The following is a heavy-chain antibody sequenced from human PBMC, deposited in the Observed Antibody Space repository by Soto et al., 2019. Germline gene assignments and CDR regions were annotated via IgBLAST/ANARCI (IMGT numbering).Heavy chain of an antibody. D-gene: IGHD5-12*01. CDR2: IYWDDDK. Sequence: QITLKESGPPLVKPTQTLTLTCTFSGFSLSTSGVGVGWIRQPPGKALEWLALIYWDDDKRYSPSLKSRLTIXKXTSKNQVVLTMTNMDPVDTATYYCAHVYGGYDNFDYWGQGTLVTVSS. J-gene: IGHJ4*02. CDR1: GFSLSTSGVG. CDR3: AHVYGGYDNFDY. V-gene: IGHV2-5*02.